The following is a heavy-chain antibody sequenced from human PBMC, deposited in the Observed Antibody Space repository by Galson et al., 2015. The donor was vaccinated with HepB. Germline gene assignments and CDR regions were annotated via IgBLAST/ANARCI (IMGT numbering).Heavy chain of an antibody. V-gene: IGHV4-34*01. CDR2: INHSGST. J-gene: IGHJ4*02. D-gene: IGHD3-22*01. CDR1: GGSFSGYY. Sequence: SETLSLTCAVYGGSFSGYYWSWIRQPPGKGLEWIGEINHSGSTNYNPSLKSRVTISVDTSKNQFSLKLSSVTAADTAVYYCARGTPYYDSSGSFDYWGQGTLVTVSS. CDR3: ARGTPYYDSSGSFDY.